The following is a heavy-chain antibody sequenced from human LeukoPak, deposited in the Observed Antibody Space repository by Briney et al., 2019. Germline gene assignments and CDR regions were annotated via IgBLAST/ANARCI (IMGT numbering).Heavy chain of an antibody. CDR1: GYSISSGYY. CDR3: ARDKGDYGDYYWFDP. J-gene: IGHJ5*02. CDR2: IYYSGST. V-gene: IGHV4-61*01. D-gene: IGHD4-17*01. Sequence: SETLSLTCTFPGYSISSGYYWGWIGQPPGRGLEWIGYIYYSGSTNYNPSLKSRVTISVDTSKNQFSLKLRSVTAADTAVYYCARDKGDYGDYYWFDPWGQGTLVTVSS.